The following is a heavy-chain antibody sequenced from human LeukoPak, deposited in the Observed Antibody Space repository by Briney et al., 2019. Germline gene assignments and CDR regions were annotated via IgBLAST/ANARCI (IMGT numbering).Heavy chain of an antibody. CDR1: GFTFSSYG. CDR2: IWYDGSNK. V-gene: IGHV3-33*06. Sequence: QPGRSLRLSCAASGFTFSSYGMHWVRQAPGKGLEWVAVIWYDGSNKYYADSVKGRFAISRDNSKNTLYLQMNSLRAEDTAVYYCAKDAPSGNFDYWGQGTLVTVYS. J-gene: IGHJ4*02. CDR3: AKDAPSGNFDY. D-gene: IGHD1-26*01.